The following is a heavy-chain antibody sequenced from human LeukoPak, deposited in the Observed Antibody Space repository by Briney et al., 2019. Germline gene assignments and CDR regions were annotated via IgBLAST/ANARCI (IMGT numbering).Heavy chain of an antibody. Sequence: ASVKVSCKASGYTFTGYYMHWVRQAPGQGLEWMGWINPNSGGTNYAQKFQGRVTMTRDTSISTAYMELRSLRSDDTAVYYCARSEWSELLYYYYYYMDVWGKGTTVTVSS. J-gene: IGHJ6*03. CDR3: ARSEWSELLYYYYYYMDV. D-gene: IGHD3-3*01. CDR2: INPNSGGT. CDR1: GYTFTGYY. V-gene: IGHV1-2*02.